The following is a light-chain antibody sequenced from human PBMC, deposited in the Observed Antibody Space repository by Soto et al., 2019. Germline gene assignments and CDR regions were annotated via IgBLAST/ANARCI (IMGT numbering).Light chain of an antibody. CDR2: EVS. Sequence: QSVLTQPASVSGSPGQSITISCTGTSSDVGDYNYVSWYQQHPGKAPKLIIYEVSNRPSGVSNRFSGSKSGNTASLAISGIQAEDEADYYCCSFTRSSTFVFGSGTKLTVL. CDR3: CSFTRSSTFV. V-gene: IGLV2-14*03. CDR1: SSDVGDYNY. J-gene: IGLJ1*01.